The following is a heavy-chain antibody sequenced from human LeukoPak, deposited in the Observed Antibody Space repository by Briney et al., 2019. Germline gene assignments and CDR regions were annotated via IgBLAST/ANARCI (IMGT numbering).Heavy chain of an antibody. CDR3: TTGITMVRGVIHLIDY. Sequence: SGRCLRLSWAAAGFTFSNAWMSCVSHAARKWRELVGCIKSKTDRGTTDYDAPVNGGFTISRDDSKNTLYLQMNTLKTEHTAVYYCTTGITMVRGVIHLIDYWGQGTLVTVSS. V-gene: IGHV3-15*01. CDR2: IKSKTDRGTT. CDR1: GFTFSNAW. J-gene: IGHJ4*02. D-gene: IGHD3-10*01.